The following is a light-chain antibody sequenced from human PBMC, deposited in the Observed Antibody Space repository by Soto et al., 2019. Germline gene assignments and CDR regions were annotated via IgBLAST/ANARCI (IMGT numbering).Light chain of an antibody. CDR1: QGISIY. V-gene: IGKV1-33*01. CDR3: QQHDNFPT. CDR2: DAS. Sequence: DIQMTQSPSSLSASVGDRFTITCRASQGISIYLNWFQQKPGKAPKLLIYDASNLQTGVPSRLSGSGSGTDFTLIISRLQPEDTATYYCQQHDNFPTFGQGTRLEIK. J-gene: IGKJ5*01.